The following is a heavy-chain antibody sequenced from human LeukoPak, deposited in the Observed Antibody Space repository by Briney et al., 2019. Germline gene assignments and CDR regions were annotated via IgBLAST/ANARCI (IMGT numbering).Heavy chain of an antibody. D-gene: IGHD3-22*01. CDR2: IYYGGRT. V-gene: IGHV4-39*02. Sequence: TSETLSLTCTVSGGSISSRSHHWGWIRQPPGKGLEWIGNIYYGGRTFYNPSLKSRVTISVDTSQEQFSLKLSSVTAADTAVYYCAREGWGYNDGRGSFDYWGQGTLVTVSS. CDR1: GGSISSRSHH. J-gene: IGHJ4*02. CDR3: AREGWGYNDGRGSFDY.